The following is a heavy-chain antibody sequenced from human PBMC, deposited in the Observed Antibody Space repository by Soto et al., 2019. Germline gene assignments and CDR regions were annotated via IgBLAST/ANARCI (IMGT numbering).Heavy chain of an antibody. V-gene: IGHV3-23*01. CDR3: AKRASHSFDY. Sequence: EVQLLESGGGLVQPGGSLRLSCAASGLTFSSYAMSWVRQAPGKGLEWVSVITGDGVTTYFADSVKGRFTISRDNSKNTLFLQMGRLRAEDTAVYYCAKRASHSFDYWGQGTLVTVSS. CDR1: GLTFSSYA. CDR2: ITGDGVTT. J-gene: IGHJ4*02.